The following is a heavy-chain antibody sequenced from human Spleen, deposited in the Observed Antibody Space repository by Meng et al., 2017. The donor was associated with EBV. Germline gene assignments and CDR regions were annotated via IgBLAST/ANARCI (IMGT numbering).Heavy chain of an antibody. V-gene: IGHV4-4*02. CDR1: GASVSSDNW. J-gene: IGHJ4*02. CDR3: ARIGVAASWDY. CDR2: IFHSGST. Sequence: QVRLHGWRPGLVKPAGTLPFTCGVSGASVSSDNWWTWVRQPPGKGLEWIGEIFHSGSTAYNPSLKSRVTISLDKSNNQFSLKLNSVTAADTAVYYCARIGVAASWDYWGQGTLVTVSS. D-gene: IGHD6-19*01.